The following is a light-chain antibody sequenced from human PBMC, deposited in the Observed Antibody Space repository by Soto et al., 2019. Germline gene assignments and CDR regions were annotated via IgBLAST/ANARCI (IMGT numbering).Light chain of an antibody. V-gene: IGKV3-20*01. CDR1: QSVSSSY. CDR3: QQYDSSPVT. J-gene: IGKJ1*01. CDR2: GAS. Sequence: EIVLTQSPGTLSLSPGERATLSCRASQSVSSSYLAWYQQKPGQAPRLLIYGASSRATGIPDRFSDSGSGTDYTLTISRLEPEDFAVYYSQQYDSSPVTFGQGTRVEIK.